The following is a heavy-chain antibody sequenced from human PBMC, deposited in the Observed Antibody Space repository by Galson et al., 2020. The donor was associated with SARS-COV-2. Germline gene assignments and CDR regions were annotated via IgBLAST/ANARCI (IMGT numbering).Heavy chain of an antibody. J-gene: IGHJ4*02. V-gene: IGHV4-59*08. D-gene: IGHD2-15*01. CDR1: GGSVSLYQ. CDR3: SRQKAVVSPFDD. CDR2: MYYSGDS. Sequence: TSETMYLTCTVSGGSVSLYQWSWIRQPPGRGLEWIGYMYYSGDSKYNPSLKSRVAISIDRSKNEISLRLNSLTAADTAVYYCSRQKAVVSPFDDWGQGALVTVSS.